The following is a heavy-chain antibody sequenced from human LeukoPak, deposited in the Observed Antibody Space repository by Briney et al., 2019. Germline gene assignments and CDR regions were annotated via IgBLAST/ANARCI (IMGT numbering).Heavy chain of an antibody. CDR2: IYYSGST. V-gene: IGHV4-59*01. Sequence: SETLSLTCTVSGGSISSYYWSWIRQPPGKGLEWIGYIYYSGSTNYNPSLKSRVTISVDTSKSQFSLKLSSVTAADTAVYYCARDRYYDFWSGYYPRSHYYGMDVWGQGTTVTVSS. CDR3: ARDRYYDFWSGYYPRSHYYGMDV. D-gene: IGHD3-3*01. CDR1: GGSISSYY. J-gene: IGHJ6*02.